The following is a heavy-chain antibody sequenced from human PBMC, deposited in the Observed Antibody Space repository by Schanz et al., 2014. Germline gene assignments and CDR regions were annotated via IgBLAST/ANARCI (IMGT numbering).Heavy chain of an antibody. CDR3: ARRTGSSTWYYFDY. D-gene: IGHD6-13*01. CDR1: GGSISSSSYY. CDR2: IYYSGNT. V-gene: IGHV4-39*01. J-gene: IGHJ4*02. Sequence: QLQLQESGPGLVKPSETLSLTCTVSGGSISSSSYYWGWIRQPPGKGLDWIGSIYYSGNTYYNPSHKPRVTISEKTPKNNFSLRVRSVTAADTAVYYCARRTGSSTWYYFDYWGQGTLVTVSS.